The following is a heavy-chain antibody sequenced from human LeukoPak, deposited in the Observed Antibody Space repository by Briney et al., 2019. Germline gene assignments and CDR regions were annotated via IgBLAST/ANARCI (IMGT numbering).Heavy chain of an antibody. Sequence: GRSLRLSCTASGFTFGDYAMSWVRQAPGKGLDWIGFIRSKTSGGTTEYAASVKGRFTILRDDSKSTAYLQINSLKTEDTAVYYCTRGDGSGSYWGQGTLVTVSS. CDR1: GFTFGDYA. CDR2: IRSKTSGGTT. J-gene: IGHJ4*02. D-gene: IGHD1-26*01. CDR3: TRGDGSGSY. V-gene: IGHV3-49*04.